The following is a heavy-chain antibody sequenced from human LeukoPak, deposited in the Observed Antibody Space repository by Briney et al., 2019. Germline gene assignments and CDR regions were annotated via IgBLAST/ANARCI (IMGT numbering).Heavy chain of an antibody. V-gene: IGHV1-18*01. CDR2: ISAYSGNT. D-gene: IGHD6-19*01. Sequence: ASVKVSCKASGYTFTSYGISWVRQAPGQGLEWMGWISAYSGNTNYAQKLQGRVTMTTDTSTSTAYMELRSLRSDDTAVYYCARGEGIAVAGTEYFQHWGQGTLVTVSS. CDR3: ARGEGIAVAGTEYFQH. J-gene: IGHJ1*01. CDR1: GYTFTSYG.